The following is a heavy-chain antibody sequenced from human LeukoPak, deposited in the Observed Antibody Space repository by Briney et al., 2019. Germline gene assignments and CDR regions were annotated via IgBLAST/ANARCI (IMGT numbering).Heavy chain of an antibody. CDR2: ISAYNGNT. V-gene: IGHV1-18*01. D-gene: IGHD3-22*01. CDR3: ARRRMAYYYDSSGYPTYDY. Sequence: ASVKVSCKASGYTFTSYGISWVRQAPGQGLERMGWISAYNGNTNYAQKLQGRVTMTTDTSTSTAYMELRSLRSDDTAVYYCARRRMAYYYDSSGYPTYDYWGQGTLVTVSS. J-gene: IGHJ4*02. CDR1: GYTFTSYG.